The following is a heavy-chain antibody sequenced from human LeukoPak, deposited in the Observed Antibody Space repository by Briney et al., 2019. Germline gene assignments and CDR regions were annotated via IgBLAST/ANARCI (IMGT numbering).Heavy chain of an antibody. D-gene: IGHD4/OR15-4a*01. Sequence: PSETLSLTCTVSGGSISSYYWSWIRQPAGKGLEWIGRIYISGSTDYNPSLKSRVTISVDTSKNQFSLRLSSVTAADTALYYCARHAAFADYQSHLTHFDYWGQGTLVTVSS. J-gene: IGHJ4*02. CDR2: IYISGST. CDR1: GGSISSYY. V-gene: IGHV4-4*07. CDR3: ARHAAFADYQSHLTHFDY.